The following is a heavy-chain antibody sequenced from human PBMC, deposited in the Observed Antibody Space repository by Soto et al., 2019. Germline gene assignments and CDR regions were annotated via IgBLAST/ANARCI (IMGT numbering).Heavy chain of an antibody. CDR1: GFTFSSYA. D-gene: IGHD6-13*01. CDR3: ARALFRSSWYVYDY. J-gene: IGHJ4*02. CDR2: VSYDGSNK. V-gene: IGHV3-30-3*01. Sequence: GGSLRLSCAASGFTFSSYAMHWVRQAPGKGLEWVAVVSYDGSNKYYADSVKGRFTISRDNSKNTLYLQMNSLRAEDTAVYYCARALFRSSWYVYDYWGQGTLVTVSS.